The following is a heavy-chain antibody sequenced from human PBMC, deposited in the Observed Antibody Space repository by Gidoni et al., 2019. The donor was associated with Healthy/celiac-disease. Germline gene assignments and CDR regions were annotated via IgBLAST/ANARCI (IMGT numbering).Heavy chain of an antibody. CDR2: INPNSGGT. D-gene: IGHD2-2*01. J-gene: IGHJ6*02. V-gene: IGHV1-2*02. CDR1: GYTFTGYY. CDR3: ARRVAVVVPAAIDYYYYYGMDV. Sequence: QVQLVQSGAEVKKPGASVKVSCKASGYTFTGYYMHWVRQAPGQGLEWMGWINPNSGGTNYAQKFQGRVTMTRDTSISTAYMELSRLRSDDTAVYYCARRVAVVVPAAIDYYYYYGMDVWGQGTTVTVSS.